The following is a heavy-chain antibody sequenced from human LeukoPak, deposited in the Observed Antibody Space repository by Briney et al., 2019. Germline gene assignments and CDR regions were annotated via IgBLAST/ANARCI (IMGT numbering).Heavy chain of an antibody. CDR2: MNQDGSEK. CDR3: ARKLMVRGLFDY. V-gene: IGHV3-7*01. Sequence: GSLRLSCAASGFTFSSYAMSWVRQAPGKGLEWVANMNQDGSEKYYVDSVKGRFTISRDNAKNSLYLQMNSLRAEDTAVYYCARKLMVRGLFDYWGQETLVPAPS. CDR1: GFTFSSYA. J-gene: IGHJ4*02. D-gene: IGHD3-10*01.